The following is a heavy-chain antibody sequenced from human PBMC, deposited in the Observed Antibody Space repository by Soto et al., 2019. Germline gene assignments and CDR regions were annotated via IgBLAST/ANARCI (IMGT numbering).Heavy chain of an antibody. V-gene: IGHV3-23*01. CDR1: GFTFSSYA. CDR3: AFSAYYDFWSGYPFDY. D-gene: IGHD3-3*01. Sequence: GGSLRLSCAASGFTFSSYAMSWVRQAPGKGPEWVSAISGSGGSTYYADSVKGRFTISRDNSKNTLYLQMNSLRAEDTAVYYCAFSAYYDFWSGYPFDYWGQGTLVTVSS. CDR2: ISGSGGST. J-gene: IGHJ4*02.